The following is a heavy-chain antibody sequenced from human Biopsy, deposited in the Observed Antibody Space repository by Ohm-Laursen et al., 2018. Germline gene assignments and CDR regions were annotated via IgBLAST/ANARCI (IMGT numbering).Heavy chain of an antibody. J-gene: IGHJ4*01. Sequence: SATVSCTSSRVTFSSYAVSWVRQAPGQGLEWMGGIIPMFGTTNYAQKFQGRLSINAEKSTTAAYLELSGLRSEDTAVYYCASHVTYNFNGGLDYWGHGTLVTVSS. CDR3: ASHVTYNFNGGLDY. CDR2: IIPMFGTT. CDR1: RVTFSSYA. V-gene: IGHV1-69*06. D-gene: IGHD1-14*01.